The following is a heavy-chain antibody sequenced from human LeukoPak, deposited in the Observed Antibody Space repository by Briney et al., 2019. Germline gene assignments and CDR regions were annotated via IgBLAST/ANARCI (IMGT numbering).Heavy chain of an antibody. CDR3: ARGGTYYYYYYMDV. CDR1: GGSISNKY. Sequence: PSETLSLTCTVSGGSISNKYWSWIRQPPGKGLEWIGYIHYSGSTNYNPSLKSRVTISVDTSKNQFSLKLSSVTAADTAVYYCARGGTYYYYYYMDVWGKGTTVTISS. J-gene: IGHJ6*03. CDR2: IHYSGST. V-gene: IGHV4-59*12.